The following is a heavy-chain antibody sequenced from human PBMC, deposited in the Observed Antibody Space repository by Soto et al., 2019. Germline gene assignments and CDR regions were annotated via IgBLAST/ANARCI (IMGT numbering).Heavy chain of an antibody. Sequence: ASVTVSCKVSGYTLTELSMHWVRQAPGKGLEWMGGFDPEDGETIYAQKFQGRVTMTEDTSTDTAYMELSSLRSEVTAVYYCATIYYGSGSFNWFDPWGQGTLVTVSS. CDR1: GYTLTELS. V-gene: IGHV1-24*01. CDR2: FDPEDGET. J-gene: IGHJ5*02. D-gene: IGHD3-10*01. CDR3: ATIYYGSGSFNWFDP.